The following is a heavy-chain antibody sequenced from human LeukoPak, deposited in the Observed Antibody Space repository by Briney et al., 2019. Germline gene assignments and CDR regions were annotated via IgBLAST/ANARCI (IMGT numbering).Heavy chain of an antibody. D-gene: IGHD2-21*02. CDR1: GFTFSDAW. CDR3: ARGECDI. Sequence: GGSLRLSCAVSGFTFSDAWMTWVRQSPGTGLKWVATINPHGSETSYADSLRGRFTNSRDNAENSLSLQMNSRRVDYTAVYYCARGECDIWGQGTQVSVST. CDR2: INPHGSET. V-gene: IGHV3-7*01. J-gene: IGHJ4*02.